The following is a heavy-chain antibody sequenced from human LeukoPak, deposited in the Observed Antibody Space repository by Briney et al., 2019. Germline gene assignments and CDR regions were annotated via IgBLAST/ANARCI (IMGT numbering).Heavy chain of an antibody. Sequence: SETLSLTCTVSGGSISSGDYYWSWIRQPPGKGLEWIGYIYYSGSTYYNPSLKSRVTISVDTSKNQFSLKLSSVTAADTAVYYCARGGTMVRGLQGVDVWGQGTMVTVSS. CDR2: IYYSGST. CDR3: ARGGTMVRGLQGVDV. CDR1: GGSISSGDYY. J-gene: IGHJ3*01. V-gene: IGHV4-30-4*08. D-gene: IGHD3-10*01.